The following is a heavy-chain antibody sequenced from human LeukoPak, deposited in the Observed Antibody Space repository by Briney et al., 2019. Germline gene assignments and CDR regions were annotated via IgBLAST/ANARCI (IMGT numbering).Heavy chain of an antibody. CDR1: GFTVSSNY. CDR3: AREYYDILTGYLHFDY. CDR2: IYSGGST. V-gene: IGHV3-53*01. J-gene: IGHJ4*02. D-gene: IGHD3-9*01. Sequence: GGSLRLSCAASGFTVSSNYMSWVRQAPGKGLEWVSVIYSGGSTYYADSVEGRFTISRDNSKNTLYLQMNSLRAEDTAVYYCAREYYDILTGYLHFDYWGQGTLVTVSS.